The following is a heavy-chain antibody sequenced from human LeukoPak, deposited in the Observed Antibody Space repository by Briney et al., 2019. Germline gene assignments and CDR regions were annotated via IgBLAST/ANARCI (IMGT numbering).Heavy chain of an antibody. CDR2: MNPYTGQT. D-gene: IGHD3-22*01. V-gene: IGHV1-8*03. CDR1: GYTFTSYV. CDR3: AREDYYDSGSNDY. Sequence: ASVKVSCKASGYTFTSYVINWVRQATGQGLEWVGWMNPYTGQTAFAQKFQGRVTITRNNAISTAYMELSSLRSEDTAMYYCAREDYYDSGSNDYWGQGTLVTVSS. J-gene: IGHJ4*02.